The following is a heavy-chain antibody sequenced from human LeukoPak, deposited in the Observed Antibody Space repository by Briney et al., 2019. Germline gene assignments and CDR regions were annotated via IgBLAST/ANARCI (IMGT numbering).Heavy chain of an antibody. CDR1: GFTFSSYW. Sequence: PGGSLRLSCAASGFTFSSYWMHWVRQAPGKGLVWVSRINSDGSSTSYADSVKGRFTISRDNAKNALYLQMNSLRAEDTAVYYCARDYDFWSGYYDYWGQGTLVTVSS. CDR2: INSDGSST. V-gene: IGHV3-74*01. CDR3: ARDYDFWSGYYDY. D-gene: IGHD3-3*01. J-gene: IGHJ4*02.